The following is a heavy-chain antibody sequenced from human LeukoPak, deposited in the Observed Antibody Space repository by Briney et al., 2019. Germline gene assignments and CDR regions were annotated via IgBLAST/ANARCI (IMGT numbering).Heavy chain of an antibody. V-gene: IGHV4-59*08. CDR1: GASISSYY. Sequence: SETLSLTCTVSGASISSYYWSWIRQPPGKGLEWIGDIYYRGSTNYNPSLKSRVTISVDTSKNQCSLKLSSVTAADTAVYYCARQYEDHWFDPWGQGTLVTVSS. D-gene: IGHD3-16*01. CDR3: ARQYEDHWFDP. J-gene: IGHJ5*02. CDR2: IYYRGST.